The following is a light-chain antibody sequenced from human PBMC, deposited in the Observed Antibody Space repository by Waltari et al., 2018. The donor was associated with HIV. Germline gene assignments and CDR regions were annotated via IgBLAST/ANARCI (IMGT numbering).Light chain of an antibody. CDR3: QQYYTTPQS. V-gene: IGKV4-1*01. CDR2: WAS. J-gene: IGKJ2*03. Sequence: DIVLTQSPDSMAVSLGERATVNCTSSQTVLYSSDNRDYLAWYQVRPGQPPQLLIDWASTRQSGVPDRFSGSGSGTHFTLTISGLQAEDVAIYYCQQYYTTPQSFGQGTRLEI. CDR1: QTVLYSSDNRDY.